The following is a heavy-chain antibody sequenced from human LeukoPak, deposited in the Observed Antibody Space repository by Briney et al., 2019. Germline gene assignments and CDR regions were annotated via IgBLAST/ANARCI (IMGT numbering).Heavy chain of an antibody. CDR3: ARERQDTIVHSGAFDI. Sequence: GGSLRLSCAASAFTFSNYFMHWVRQAPGKGLEWVAVIASDGSHTFYVESVKGQFTISRDNSKKTLYLQMNSLRAEDTAVYFCARERQDTIVHSGAFDIWGQGTMVTVSS. J-gene: IGHJ3*02. CDR1: AFTFSNYF. D-gene: IGHD3-10*01. V-gene: IGHV3-30-3*01. CDR2: IASDGSHT.